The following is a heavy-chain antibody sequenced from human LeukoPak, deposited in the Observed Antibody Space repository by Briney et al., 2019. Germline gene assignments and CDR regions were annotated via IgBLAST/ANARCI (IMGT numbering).Heavy chain of an antibody. J-gene: IGHJ4*02. Sequence: SETLSLTCAVYGGSFSGYYWSWIRQPPGKGLEWIGEINHSGSTNYNPSLKSRVTISVDTSKNQFSLKLSSVTAADTAVYYCARVPIAVAGRYFDYWGQGTLVTVSS. CDR1: GGSFSGYY. CDR2: INHSGST. D-gene: IGHD6-19*01. V-gene: IGHV4-34*01. CDR3: ARVPIAVAGRYFDY.